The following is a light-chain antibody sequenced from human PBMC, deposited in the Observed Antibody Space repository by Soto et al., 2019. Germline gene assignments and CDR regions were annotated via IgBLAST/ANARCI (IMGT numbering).Light chain of an antibody. CDR3: LPYCSWLS. J-gene: IGKJ4*01. V-gene: IGKV3-20*01. Sequence: LCVYPGGSATLSCRASQSVSSYLAWYQQKPGQAPRLLIYGASSRATGIPDRFSGSGSGTDFTLTYSRLEPEDYAVYYCLPYCSWLSFGGGTKVDIK. CDR1: QSVSSY. CDR2: GAS.